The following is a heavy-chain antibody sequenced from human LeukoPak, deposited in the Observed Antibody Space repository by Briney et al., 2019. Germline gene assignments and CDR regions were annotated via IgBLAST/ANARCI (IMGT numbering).Heavy chain of an antibody. CDR3: AKDRGKAAAGWLDP. J-gene: IGHJ5*02. CDR2: ISDGGTST. V-gene: IGHV3-23*01. Sequence: GGSLRLSCAAPGFTFRNYAMSWVRQAPGKGLEWVSAISDGGTSTFYADSVKGRFTISRDNSYNTLYLQMNTLRAEDTAIYYCAKDRGKAAAGWLDPWGQGTLVTVSS. CDR1: GFTFRNYA. D-gene: IGHD6-13*01.